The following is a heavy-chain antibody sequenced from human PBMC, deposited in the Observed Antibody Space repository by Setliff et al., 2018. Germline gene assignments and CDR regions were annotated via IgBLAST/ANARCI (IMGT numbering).Heavy chain of an antibody. CDR3: ARTCSGSGCYAGLES. J-gene: IGHJ4*02. V-gene: IGHV3-48*03. Sequence: LRLSCVASGFTFSNYEFNWVRQAPGKGLEWISYISNGGGAVKYHADSVKGRFTISRDNSKNTLYLQMNSLRPEDTAVYYCARTCSGSGCYAGLESWGQGTPVTVSS. CDR2: ISNGGGAVK. CDR1: GFTFSNYE. D-gene: IGHD2-15*01.